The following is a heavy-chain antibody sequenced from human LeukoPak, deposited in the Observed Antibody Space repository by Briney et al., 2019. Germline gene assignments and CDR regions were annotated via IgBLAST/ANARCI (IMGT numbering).Heavy chain of an antibody. V-gene: IGHV1-8*01. CDR1: GYTFTSYD. CDR2: MNPNSGNT. J-gene: IGHJ6*02. Sequence: GASVKVSRKASGYTFTSYDINWVRQATGQGLEWMGWMNPNSGNTGYAQKFQGRVTMTRNTSVSTAYMELSSLRSEDTAVYYCARDFPYYDILTGYRNYYYGMDVWGQGTTVTVSS. D-gene: IGHD3-9*01. CDR3: ARDFPYYDILTGYRNYYYGMDV.